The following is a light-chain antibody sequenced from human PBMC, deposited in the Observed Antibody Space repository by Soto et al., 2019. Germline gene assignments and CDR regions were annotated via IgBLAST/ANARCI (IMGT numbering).Light chain of an antibody. CDR3: GTWDSSLSAGYV. J-gene: IGLJ1*01. V-gene: IGLV1-51*02. CDR2: ENN. CDR1: STKIGNNY. Sequence: QSVLTQPPSVSAAPGQKGTISRSGRSTKIGNNYVSWYQQLPGTAPKLLIYENNKRPSGIPDRFSGSKSGTSATLGITGLQTGDEADYYCGTWDSSLSAGYVFGTGTKVTVL.